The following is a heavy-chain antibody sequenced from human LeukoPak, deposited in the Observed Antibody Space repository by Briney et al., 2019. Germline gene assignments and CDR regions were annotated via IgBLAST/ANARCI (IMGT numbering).Heavy chain of an antibody. CDR1: GFTFSSXX. V-gene: IGHV3-7*01. CDR2: XXXDGSEK. D-gene: IGHD3-10*01. Sequence: ASGFTFSSXXXXXVRXXPGKXXXXXXXXXXDGSEKYYVDSVKGRFTISRDNAKNSLYLQMNSLRAEDTAVYYCARDGAMVRGVTPTPFDYWGQGTLVTVSS. CDR3: ARDGAMVRGVTPTPFDY. J-gene: IGHJ4*02.